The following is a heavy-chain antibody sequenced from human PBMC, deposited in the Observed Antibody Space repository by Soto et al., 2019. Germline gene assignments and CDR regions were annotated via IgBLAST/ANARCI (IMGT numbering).Heavy chain of an antibody. V-gene: IGHV4-39*01. Sequence: SETLSLTCTVSGGSISSSSYYWGWIRQPPGKGLEWIGSIYYSGSTYYNPSLKSRVTISVDTSKNQFSLKLSSVTAADTAVYYCARLRLWGYYFDYWGQGXLVTVSS. CDR3: ARLRLWGYYFDY. CDR2: IYYSGST. J-gene: IGHJ4*02. D-gene: IGHD1-26*01. CDR1: GGSISSSSYY.